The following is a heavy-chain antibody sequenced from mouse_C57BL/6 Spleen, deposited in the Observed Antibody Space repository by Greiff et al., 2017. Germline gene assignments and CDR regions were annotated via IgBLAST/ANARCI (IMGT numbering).Heavy chain of an antibody. CDR3: ARKDIYYGYDRGFAY. D-gene: IGHD2-2*01. CDR2: IYPRDGST. V-gene: IGHV1-85*01. J-gene: IGHJ3*01. CDR1: GYTFTSYD. Sequence: QVHVKQSGPELVKPGASVKLSCKASGYTFTSYDINWVKQRPGQGLEWIGWIYPRDGSTKYNEKFKGKATLTVDTSSSTAYMELHSLTSEDSAVYFCARKDIYYGYDRGFAYWGQGTLVTVSA.